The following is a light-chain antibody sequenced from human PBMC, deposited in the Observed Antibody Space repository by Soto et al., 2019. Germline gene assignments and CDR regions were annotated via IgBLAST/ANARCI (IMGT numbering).Light chain of an antibody. CDR2: NNN. CDR1: SSNIGTNA. Sequence: QSVLTQPPSASGTPGQRVTISCSGGSSNIGTNAVNWYQQLPGTAPKLLIYNNNQRPSGVPDRFSGSKSGNTASLAVSGLQAEDEADYYCSSYAGSNNFVFGTGTKVTV. CDR3: SSYAGSNNFV. J-gene: IGLJ1*01. V-gene: IGLV1-44*01.